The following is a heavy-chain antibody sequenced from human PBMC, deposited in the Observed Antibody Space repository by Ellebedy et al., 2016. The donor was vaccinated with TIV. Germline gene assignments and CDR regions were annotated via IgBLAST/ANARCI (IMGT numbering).Heavy chain of an antibody. D-gene: IGHD6-19*01. V-gene: IGHV1-18*04. Sequence: AASVKVSCKGSGYTFSSYQIGWARQAPGQGLEWMGRISVDSGNTKYAQKFQGRVTMTTDTSTSTASMELRSLRSDDTAVYYCARSSSGWYDYWGQGTLVTVSS. CDR1: GYTFSSYQ. CDR3: ARSSSGWYDY. J-gene: IGHJ4*02. CDR2: ISVDSGNT.